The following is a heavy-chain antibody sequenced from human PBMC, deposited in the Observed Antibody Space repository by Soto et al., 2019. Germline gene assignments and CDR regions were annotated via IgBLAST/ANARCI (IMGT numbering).Heavy chain of an antibody. CDR2: IYHSGSA. D-gene: IGHD4-17*01. V-gene: IGHV4-4*02. CDR1: GDSVSSRFW. Sequence: NPSETLSLTCAVSGDSVSSRFWWSWVRQSPGKGLEWIGEIYHSGSANYNPSLKSRVTMSVDNSKNQFSLKLNSVTAADTAVYYCARSTVTEDYWGQGTLVTVSS. J-gene: IGHJ4*02. CDR3: ARSTVTEDY.